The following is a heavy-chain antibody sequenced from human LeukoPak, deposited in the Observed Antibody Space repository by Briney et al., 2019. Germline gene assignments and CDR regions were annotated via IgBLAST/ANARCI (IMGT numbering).Heavy chain of an antibody. J-gene: IGHJ4*02. CDR1: GYTFTSYG. CDR2: ISAYNGNT. V-gene: IGHV1-18*01. CDR3: AREGSGSYEAALTIYYFDY. D-gene: IGHD1-26*01. Sequence: ASVKVSCKASGYTFTSYGISWVRQAPGQGLEWMGWISAYNGNTNYAQKLQGRVTMTTDTSTSTAYMELRSLRSDDTAVYYCAREGSGSYEAALTIYYFDYWGQGTLVTVSS.